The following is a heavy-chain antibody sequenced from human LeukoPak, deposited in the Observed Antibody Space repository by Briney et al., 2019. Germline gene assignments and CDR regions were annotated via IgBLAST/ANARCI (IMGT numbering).Heavy chain of an antibody. Sequence: GGSLRLSCAASGFTFSSYGMHWVRQAPGKGLEWVAFIRYDGSNKYYADSVKGRFTISRDNSKNTLYLQMNSLRAEDTAVYYCAKGPSPATVTTYLDYWGQGTLVTVSS. J-gene: IGHJ4*02. CDR2: IRYDGSNK. CDR1: GFTFSSYG. CDR3: AKGPSPATVTTYLDY. D-gene: IGHD4-11*01. V-gene: IGHV3-30*02.